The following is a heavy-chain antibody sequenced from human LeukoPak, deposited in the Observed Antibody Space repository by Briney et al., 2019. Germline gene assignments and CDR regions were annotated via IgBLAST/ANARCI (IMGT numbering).Heavy chain of an antibody. CDR1: GGSISNY. Sequence: PSETLSLTCTVSGGSISNYWSWIRQPAGKGLEWIGRIYTSGSTNYNPSLKSRVTMSVDTSKNQFSLKLSSVTAADTAVYYCAREAAIQGGYYFDYWGQGTLVTVSS. J-gene: IGHJ4*02. D-gene: IGHD2-21*02. CDR2: IYTSGST. CDR3: AREAAIQGGYYFDY. V-gene: IGHV4-4*07.